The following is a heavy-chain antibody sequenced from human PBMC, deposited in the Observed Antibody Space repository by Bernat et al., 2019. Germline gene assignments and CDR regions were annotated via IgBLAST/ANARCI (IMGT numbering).Heavy chain of an antibody. CDR3: ASGVGGGRYWYFDL. CDR1: GGTFSSYA. J-gene: IGHJ2*01. Sequence: QVQLVQSGAEVKKPGSSVKVSCKASGGTFSSYAISWVRQAPGQGLEWMGGIIPIFGTENYAQKFQGRVPITADKSPGPAYMELSSLSSEAPAVYYCASGVGGGRYWYFDLWGRGTLVTVSS. D-gene: IGHD3-16*01. CDR2: IIPIFGTE. V-gene: IGHV1-69*06.